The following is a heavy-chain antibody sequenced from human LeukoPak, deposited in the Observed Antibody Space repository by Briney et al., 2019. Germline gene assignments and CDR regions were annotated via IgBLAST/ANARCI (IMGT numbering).Heavy chain of an antibody. D-gene: IGHD3-22*01. CDR1: GGSISSYY. V-gene: IGHV4-59*01. CDR3: ARATSYYYDSSGYYIDY. J-gene: IGHJ4*02. Sequence: SETLSLTCTVSGGSISSYYWSWIRQPPGKGLEWIGYIYYSGSTNYNPSLKSRVTTSVDTSKNQFSLKLSSVTAADTAVYYCARATSYYYDSSGYYIDYWGQGTLVTVSS. CDR2: IYYSGST.